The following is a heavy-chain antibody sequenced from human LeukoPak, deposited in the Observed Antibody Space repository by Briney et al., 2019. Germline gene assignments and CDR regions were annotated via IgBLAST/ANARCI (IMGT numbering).Heavy chain of an antibody. CDR1: GYTFTSYG. CDR2: IIPIFGTA. D-gene: IGHD2-2*02. Sequence: SVKVSCKASGYTFTSYGISWVRQAPGQGPEWLGGIIPIFGTANYAQKFQGRVTITTDESTSTAYMELSSLRSEDTAVYYCARGSCSSTSCYNMGDAFDIWGQGTMVTVSS. CDR3: ARGSCSSTSCYNMGDAFDI. V-gene: IGHV1-69*05. J-gene: IGHJ3*02.